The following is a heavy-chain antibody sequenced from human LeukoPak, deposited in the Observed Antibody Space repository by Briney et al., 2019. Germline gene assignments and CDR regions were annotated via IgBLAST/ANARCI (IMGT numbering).Heavy chain of an antibody. V-gene: IGHV1-46*01. CDR2: ISPSGTTT. CDR1: GYTFTIYY. D-gene: IGHD2-2*01. Sequence: ASVKVSCKASGYTFTIYYMQWVRQAPGQGLEWMGIISPSGTTTSYAQRFQGRVTMTRDTSTSTLYMELSSLRSEDTAVYYCARGRYCSSTNSCYFDYWGQGTLVTVSS. J-gene: IGHJ4*02. CDR3: ARGRYCSSTNSCYFDY.